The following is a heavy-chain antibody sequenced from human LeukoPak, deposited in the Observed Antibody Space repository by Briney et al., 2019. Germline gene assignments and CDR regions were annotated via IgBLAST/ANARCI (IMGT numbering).Heavy chain of an antibody. CDR3: AKKFDGGNSYDEIFDY. Sequence: GGSLRLSCAASGFTFSSYGMHWVRQAPGKGLEWVAVISYDGSNKYYADSVKGRFTISRDNSKNTLYLQMNSLRAEDTAVYYCAKKFDGGNSYDEIFDYWGQGTLVTVSS. CDR2: ISYDGSNK. V-gene: IGHV3-30*18. CDR1: GFTFSSYG. J-gene: IGHJ4*02. D-gene: IGHD4-23*01.